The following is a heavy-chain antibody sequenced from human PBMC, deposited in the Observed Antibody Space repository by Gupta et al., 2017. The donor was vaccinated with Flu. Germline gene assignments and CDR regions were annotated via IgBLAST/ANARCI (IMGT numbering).Heavy chain of an antibody. V-gene: IGHV3-33*01. J-gene: IGHJ4*02. Sequence: QAPDRGLEWVGGIWYDGRQADYADSVKGRFTISRDNSKDTLFLQMDCLRAEDTAVYHCARDHWVDGKTTFDYWSQGTLVTVSS. D-gene: IGHD7-27*01. CDR3: ARDHWVDGKTTFDY. CDR2: IWYDGRQA.